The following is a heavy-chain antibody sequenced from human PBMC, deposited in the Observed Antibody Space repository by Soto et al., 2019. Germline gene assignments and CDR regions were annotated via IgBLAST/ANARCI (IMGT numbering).Heavy chain of an antibody. V-gene: IGHV3-23*01. J-gene: IGHJ3*02. CDR2: VDVGGGST. Sequence: EVQLLESGGGLVQPGGSLRLSCAASGFTFSTYAMIWVRQAPGKGLNWVSTVDVGGGSTYYTDSVKGRFTVSRDNSKNTVYLQLNTLRAEDTAIYFCARDSGPAGGGACDIWGQGTMVTVSS. CDR3: ARDSGPAGGGACDI. CDR1: GFTFSTYA. D-gene: IGHD6-25*01.